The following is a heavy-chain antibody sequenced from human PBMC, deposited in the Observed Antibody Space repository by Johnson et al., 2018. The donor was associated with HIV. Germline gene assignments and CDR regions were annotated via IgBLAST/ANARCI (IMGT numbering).Heavy chain of an antibody. Sequence: VQLVESGGSVVRRGGSLRLPCTASGFTFADHGLSWVPQVPGKGLEWVSGINWNGDNPGSADPLKGRFTISRDNAKNTLYLQMSSLRAEDTAIYYCVRGRIVDLRGGGFDIWGQGTRVIVSS. V-gene: IGHV3-20*04. J-gene: IGHJ3*02. CDR1: GFTFADHG. CDR2: INWNGDNP. CDR3: VRGRIVDLRGGGFDI. D-gene: IGHD1-26*01.